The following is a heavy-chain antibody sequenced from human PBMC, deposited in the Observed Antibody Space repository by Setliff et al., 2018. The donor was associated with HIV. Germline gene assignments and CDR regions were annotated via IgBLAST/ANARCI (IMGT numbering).Heavy chain of an antibody. D-gene: IGHD2-21*02. Sequence: ETLSLTCSVSGGSINCDNYYWGWIRQAPGKGLEWIGSIYYSGTTYYNPSLRGRVTISVDRSRNQFSLTLNSVTAADTATYYCASRGIVVVTMSMPDEFFVHWGHGTLVTVSS. J-gene: IGHJ1*01. CDR1: GGSINCDNYY. CDR2: IYYSGTT. V-gene: IGHV4-39*01. CDR3: ASRGIVVVTMSMPDEFFVH.